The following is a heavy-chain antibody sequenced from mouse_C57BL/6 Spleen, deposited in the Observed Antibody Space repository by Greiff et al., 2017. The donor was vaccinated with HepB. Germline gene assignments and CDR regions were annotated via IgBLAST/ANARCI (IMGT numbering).Heavy chain of an antibody. CDR1: GFTFSDYG. CDR3: ARGHDGYYDYAMDD. J-gene: IGHJ4*01. D-gene: IGHD2-3*01. CDR2: ISSGSSTI. Sequence: EVKLVESGGGLVKPGGSLKLSCAASGFTFSDYGMHWVRQAPEKGLEWVAYISSGSSTIYYADTVKGRFTISRDNAKNTLFLQMTSLRSEDTAMYYCARGHDGYYDYAMDDWGQGTSVTVSS. V-gene: IGHV5-17*01.